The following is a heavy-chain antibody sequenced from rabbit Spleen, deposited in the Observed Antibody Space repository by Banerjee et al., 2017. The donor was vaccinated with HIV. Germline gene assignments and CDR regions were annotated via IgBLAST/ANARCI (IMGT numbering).Heavy chain of an antibody. CDR2: IYAGSSGNT. CDR3: ARDLLGVIGWNFYL. CDR1: GVSFSSSDY. Sequence: QSLEESGGDLVKPGASLTLTCTASGVSFSSSDYMCWVRQAPGKGPEWIACIYAGSSGNTYYASWAKGRFTISKTSSTTVTLRMTSLTAADRATYFCARDLLGVIGWNFYLWGPGTLVTVS. D-gene: IGHD1-1*01. V-gene: IGHV1S40*01. J-gene: IGHJ4*01.